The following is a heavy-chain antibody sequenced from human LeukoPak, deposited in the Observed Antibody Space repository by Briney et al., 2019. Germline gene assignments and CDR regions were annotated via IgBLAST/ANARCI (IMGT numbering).Heavy chain of an antibody. Sequence: PGRSLRLSCAASGFTFSSYGMHWVRQAPGKGLEWVAVIWYDGSNKYYADSVKGRFTISRDNSKNTLYLQMNSLRAEDTAVYCCARDLLGAYYYGMDVWGQGTTVTVSS. CDR3: ARDLLGAYYYGMDV. CDR1: GFTFSSYG. V-gene: IGHV3-33*01. D-gene: IGHD3-16*01. CDR2: IWYDGSNK. J-gene: IGHJ6*02.